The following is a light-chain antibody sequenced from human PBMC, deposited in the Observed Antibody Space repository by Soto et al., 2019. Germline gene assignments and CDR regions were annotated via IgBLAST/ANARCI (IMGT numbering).Light chain of an antibody. J-gene: IGLJ2*01. V-gene: IGLV2-23*02. CDR2: EDT. CDR1: SSDIGSYNR. Sequence: QAVVTQPASVSGSPGQSITISCTGTSSDIGSYNRVSWYQQHPGKAPKLMIYEDTQRPSRVSNRFSGSKSGNTASLTITGLQAEDEADYYCCSYAGPTIFVVFGGGTKLTVL. CDR3: CSYAGPTIFVV.